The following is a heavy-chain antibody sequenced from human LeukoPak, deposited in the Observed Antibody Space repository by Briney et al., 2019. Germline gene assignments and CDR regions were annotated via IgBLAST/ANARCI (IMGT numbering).Heavy chain of an antibody. CDR2: IYSSGSA. Sequence: SETLSLTCTVSGGSINSNNYYWGWIRQPPGKGLEWIGSIYSSGSAYYNPSLKSGVTISVDTSKNQFSLRLSSVTAADTAVYYCQSRYLEWLLEYWGQGTLVTVSS. V-gene: IGHV4-39*01. J-gene: IGHJ4*02. CDR3: QSRYLEWLLEY. D-gene: IGHD3-3*01. CDR1: GGSINSNNYY.